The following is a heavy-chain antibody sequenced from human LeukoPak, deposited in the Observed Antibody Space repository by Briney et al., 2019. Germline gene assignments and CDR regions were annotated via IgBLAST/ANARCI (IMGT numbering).Heavy chain of an antibody. J-gene: IGHJ4*02. CDR1: GGSISSYY. V-gene: IGHV4-59*01. CDR2: IYYSWST. D-gene: IGHD3-22*01. Sequence: SETLSLTCTVSGGSISSYYWSWIRQPPGKGLEWIGYIYYSWSTNYNPSLKSRVTISVDTSKNQFSLTLSSVTAPGTAVYYCARVTEGVVVTFFDYWGQGTLVTVSS. CDR3: ARVTEGVVVTFFDY.